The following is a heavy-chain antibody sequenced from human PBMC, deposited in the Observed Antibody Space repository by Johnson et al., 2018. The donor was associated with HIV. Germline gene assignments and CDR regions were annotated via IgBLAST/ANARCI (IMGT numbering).Heavy chain of an antibody. CDR2: ISSNGGTT. D-gene: IGHD1-26*01. J-gene: IGHJ3*02. V-gene: IGHV3-64*01. CDR3: ARERRRGSSFDPWNDAFDI. Sequence: AQLVESGGGLVQPGGSLRLSCAASGFTFSTYAMHWVRQAPGKGLEYVSVISSNGGTTYYAHSVKGRFTISRDNSKNTLYLQMGSLRAEDMAVYYCARERRRGSSFDPWNDAFDIWGQGTMVTVSS. CDR1: GFTFSTYA.